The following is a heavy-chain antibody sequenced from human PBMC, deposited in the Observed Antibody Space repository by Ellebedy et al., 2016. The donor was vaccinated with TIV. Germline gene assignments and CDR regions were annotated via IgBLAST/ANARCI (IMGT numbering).Heavy chain of an antibody. J-gene: IGHJ4*02. D-gene: IGHD6-13*01. CDR1: GFTFSYYA. V-gene: IGHV3-64D*06. Sequence: PGGSLRLSCSASGFTFSYYAMHWVRQAPGKGLEYVSAITDSGGNTFYADSVKDRFTISRDNSKNTLYLQMSGLRPEDTAVYYCVSRSAGGYGYWGQGTLVTVSS. CDR3: VSRSAGGYGY. CDR2: ITDSGGNT.